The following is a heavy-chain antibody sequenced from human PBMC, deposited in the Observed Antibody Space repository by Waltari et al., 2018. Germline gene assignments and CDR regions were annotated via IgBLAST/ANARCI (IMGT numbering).Heavy chain of an antibody. CDR3: ARATYYDFWSGYLGSDYYGMDV. Sequence: QVQLVQSGAEVKKPGASVKVSCKASGYTFTSYAMHWVRQAPGQRLEWMGWINAGNGNTKYSQKFQGRVTITRDTSASTAYMELSSLRSEDTAVYYCARATYYDFWSGYLGSDYYGMDVWGQGTTVTVSS. CDR1: GYTFTSYA. V-gene: IGHV1-3*01. CDR2: INAGNGNT. D-gene: IGHD3-3*01. J-gene: IGHJ6*02.